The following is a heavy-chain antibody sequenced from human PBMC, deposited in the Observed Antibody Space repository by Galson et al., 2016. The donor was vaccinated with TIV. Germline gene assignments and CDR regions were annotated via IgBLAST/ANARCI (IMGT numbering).Heavy chain of an antibody. CDR3: AKPTNTIGTYYFDY. D-gene: IGHD3-3*01. CDR2: MSHSGST. J-gene: IGHJ4*02. V-gene: IGHV4-4*02. Sequence: ETLSLTCAVSSGSISSSNWWSWVRQPPGKGLEWIGEMSHSGSTNYNPSLKSRVTISVDKSKNQFSLKLSSVIAEDTAVYYCAKPTNTIGTYYFDYWGQGTLVTVSS. CDR1: SGSISSSNW.